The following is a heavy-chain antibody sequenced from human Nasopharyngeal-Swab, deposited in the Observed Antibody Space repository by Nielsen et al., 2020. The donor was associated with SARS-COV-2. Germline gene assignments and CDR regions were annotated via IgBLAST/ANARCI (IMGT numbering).Heavy chain of an antibody. CDR3: AKDIWPRAIAAAGTPFDY. CDR2: ITSGNSV. J-gene: IGHJ4*02. D-gene: IGHD6-13*01. Sequence: WIRQPPGKGLQWISYITSGNSVQYADSVRGRFTISRDNAKNSLYLQMNSLRAEDTALYYCAKDIWPRAIAAAGTPFDYWGQGTLVTVSS. V-gene: IGHV3-11*01.